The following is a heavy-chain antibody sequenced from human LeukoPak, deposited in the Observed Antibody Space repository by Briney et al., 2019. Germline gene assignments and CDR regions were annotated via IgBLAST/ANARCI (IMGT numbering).Heavy chain of an antibody. D-gene: IGHD3-3*01. V-gene: IGHV3-48*03. CDR2: ISSSGSTI. J-gene: IGHJ6*03. Sequence: GGSLRLSCAASGFTFSSYEMNWVRQAPGKELEWVSYISSSGSTIYYADSVKGRFTISRDNAKNSLYLQMNSLRAEDTAVYYCARVLRFLESYYYYYYMDVWGKGTTVTVSS. CDR1: GFTFSSYE. CDR3: ARVLRFLESYYYYYYMDV.